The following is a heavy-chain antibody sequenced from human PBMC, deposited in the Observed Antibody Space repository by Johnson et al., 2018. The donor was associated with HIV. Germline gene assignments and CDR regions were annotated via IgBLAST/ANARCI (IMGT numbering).Heavy chain of an antibody. V-gene: IGHV3-30*04. D-gene: IGHD6-13*01. CDR3: ALLRGAAGDDAFDI. Sequence: QVQLVESGGGVVQPGRSLRLSCAASAFTFSSYAMHWVRQAPGKGLEWVSVISYDACNKYYADPVNGRFTIPIDNSKNTLYLQMNSLRAEDTAMYYCALLRGAAGDDAFDIWGQGTMVTVSS. J-gene: IGHJ3*02. CDR2: ISYDACNK. CDR1: AFTFSSYA.